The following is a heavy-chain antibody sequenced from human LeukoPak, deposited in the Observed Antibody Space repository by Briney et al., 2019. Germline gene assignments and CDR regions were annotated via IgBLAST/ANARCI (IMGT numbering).Heavy chain of an antibody. CDR3: ARASYDSSGYYYHY. V-gene: IGHV1-18*01. D-gene: IGHD3-22*01. J-gene: IGHJ4*02. Sequence: ASVKVSCKASGYTFTSYGISGVRQAPGQGLEWMGWISAYNGNTNYAQKLQGRATMTTDQYPSAAYMELRSMRSDDTAVYYCARASYDSSGYYYHYWGQGTLVTVSS. CDR2: ISAYNGNT. CDR1: GYTFTSYG.